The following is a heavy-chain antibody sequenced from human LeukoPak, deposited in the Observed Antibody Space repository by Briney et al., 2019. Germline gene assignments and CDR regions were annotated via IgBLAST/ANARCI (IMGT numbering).Heavy chain of an antibody. J-gene: IGHJ4*02. Sequence: GGALRLSCAASGFTFSSYSMNWLRQAPGKGLKWASSISSTTSYIYYADSVKGRFTISRDNAKNSLYLQMNSLRAEDTAVYYCARDQYYYDSSGYSEPYFNYWGQGTLVTVSS. V-gene: IGHV3-21*01. CDR3: ARDQYYYDSSGYSEPYFNY. CDR2: ISSTTSYI. D-gene: IGHD3-22*01. CDR1: GFTFSSYS.